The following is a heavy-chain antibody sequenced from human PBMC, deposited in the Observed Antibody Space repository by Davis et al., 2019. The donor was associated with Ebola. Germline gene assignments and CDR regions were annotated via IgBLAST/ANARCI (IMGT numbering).Heavy chain of an antibody. J-gene: IGHJ2*01. V-gene: IGHV3-20*04. D-gene: IGHD7-27*01. CDR3: ARDRNWGSERRRYFDL. CDR1: GFTFDDYG. CDR2: INWDGGST. Sequence: GGSLRLSCAASGFTFDDYGMSWVRQAPGKGLEWVSDINWDGGSTGYVDSVKGRFTISRDNAKNSLFLQMNSLRAEDTALYYCARDRNWGSERRRYFDLWGRGTLVTVSS.